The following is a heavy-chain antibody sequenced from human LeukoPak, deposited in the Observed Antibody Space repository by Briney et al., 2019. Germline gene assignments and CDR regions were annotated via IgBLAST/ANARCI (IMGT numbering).Heavy chain of an antibody. V-gene: IGHV4-59*08. D-gene: IGHD6-13*01. CDR2: IYYRGST. CDR3: ARGFPRSSSPPGSYYYGMDV. CDR1: GGSISRYY. J-gene: IGHJ6*02. Sequence: SETLSLTCTVSGGSISRYYWGWLRQPPGKGREWVGYIYYRGSTNYNRSLKSRVTISVDPSKNQFSLKLSSVTAADTAVYYCARGFPRSSSPPGSYYYGMDVWGQGTTVTVSS.